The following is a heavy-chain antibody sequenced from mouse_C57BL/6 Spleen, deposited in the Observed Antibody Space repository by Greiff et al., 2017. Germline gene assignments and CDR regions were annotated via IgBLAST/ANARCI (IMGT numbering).Heavy chain of an antibody. CDR3: AREYITTVVAPLFDY. Sequence: VQLQQSGAELVRPGASVKLSCKASGYTFTSYGISWVKQRTGQGLEWIGEIYPRSGDTYYNEKFKGKATLTADKSSSTANLELRSLTSEDSAVYFCAREYITTVVAPLFDYWGQGTTLTVTS. D-gene: IGHD1-1*01. V-gene: IGHV1-81*01. CDR1: GYTFTSYG. J-gene: IGHJ2*01. CDR2: IYPRSGDT.